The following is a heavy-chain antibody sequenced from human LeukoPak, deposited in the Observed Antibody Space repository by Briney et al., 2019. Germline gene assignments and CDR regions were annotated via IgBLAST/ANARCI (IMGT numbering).Heavy chain of an antibody. D-gene: IGHD3-9*01. CDR1: GGSIISSSYN. V-gene: IGHV4-39*01. CDR3: ARLPTGYPNWFDP. CDR2: IYRSGTT. Sequence: SETLSLTCAVSGGSIISSSYNWGWIRQPPGKGLEWIGTIYRSGTTYYNPSLKSRVTISVDTSKNQFFLKLSSVTAADTAVYYCARLPTGYPNWFDPWGQGRLVTVSS. J-gene: IGHJ5*02.